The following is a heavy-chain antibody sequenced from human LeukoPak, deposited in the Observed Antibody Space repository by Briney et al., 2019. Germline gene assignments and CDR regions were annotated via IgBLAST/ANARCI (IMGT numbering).Heavy chain of an antibody. J-gene: IGHJ4*02. CDR3: ARDKEAR. CDR2: INHSGST. V-gene: IGHV4-34*01. Sequence: SETLSLTCAVYGGSFSGYYWSWIRQPPGKGLEWIGEINHSGSTNYNPSLKSRVTISVDTSKNQFSLKLSSVTAADTAVYYCARDKEARWGQGTLVTVSS. CDR1: GGSFSGYY.